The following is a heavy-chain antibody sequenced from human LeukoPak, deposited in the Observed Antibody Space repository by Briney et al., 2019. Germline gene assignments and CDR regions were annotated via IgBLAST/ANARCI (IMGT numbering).Heavy chain of an antibody. D-gene: IGHD3-16*02. CDR3: ARADYDYVWGSYRQYYFDY. CDR1: GFTFSSYW. CDR2: IKLDGSEK. Sequence: GGSLRLSCAASGFTFSSYWMSWVRQAPGKGLEWVANIKLDGSEKYYVDSVKGRFTISRDNAKKSLYLQMNSLRAEDTAVYYCARADYDYVWGSYRQYYFDYWGQGTLVTVSS. J-gene: IGHJ4*02. V-gene: IGHV3-7*01.